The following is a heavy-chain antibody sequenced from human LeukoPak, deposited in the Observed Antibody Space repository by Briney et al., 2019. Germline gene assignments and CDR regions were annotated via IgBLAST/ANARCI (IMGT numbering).Heavy chain of an antibody. CDR1: GYTFTGYY. J-gene: IGHJ4*02. Sequence: GASVKVSCKASGYTFTGYYLHWVRQAPGQGLEWMGRINPNSGGTDCAQKFQGRVTMTRDTSISTAYMELNRLRSDDTAVYYCARDETISVRGMIDYWGQGTLVTVSS. CDR2: INPNSGGT. CDR3: ARDETISVRGMIDY. D-gene: IGHD2-15*01. V-gene: IGHV1-2*06.